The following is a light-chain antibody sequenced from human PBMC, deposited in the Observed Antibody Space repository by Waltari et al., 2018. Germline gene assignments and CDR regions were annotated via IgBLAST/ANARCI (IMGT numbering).Light chain of an antibody. CDR2: AAS. CDR3: QQSYSTPPT. V-gene: IGKV1-39*01. J-gene: IGKJ5*01. CDR1: QSISSY. Sequence: DIQMTQSPSSLSASVGDRVTITCRASQSISSYLNWYQQKPGKAPKFLISAASSWQSGVPSRFRCSGSGTDFTLTISSLQPEDCATYYCQQSYSTPPTFGQGTRLETK.